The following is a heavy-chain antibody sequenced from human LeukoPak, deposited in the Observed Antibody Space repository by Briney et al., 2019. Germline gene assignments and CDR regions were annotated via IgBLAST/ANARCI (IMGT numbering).Heavy chain of an antibody. D-gene: IGHD5-18*01. CDR1: GGSISSYY. CDR2: IHYSGST. J-gene: IGHJ4*02. CDR3: ARSGYSYGWDYFDY. V-gene: IGHV4-59*01. Sequence: SETLSLTCTVSGGSISSYYWSWLRQPPGKGLEWIGYIHYSGSTNYNPSLKSRVTISVDTSKNQFSLKLSSVTAADTAVYYCARSGYSYGWDYFDYWGQGTLVTVSS.